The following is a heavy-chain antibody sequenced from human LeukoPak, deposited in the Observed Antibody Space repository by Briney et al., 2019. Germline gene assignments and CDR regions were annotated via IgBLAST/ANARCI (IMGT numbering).Heavy chain of an antibody. D-gene: IGHD6-6*01. CDR2: INTDGSST. V-gene: IGHV3-74*01. Sequence: GGSLRLSCAASGFTFSSYSMHWVRQAPGKGLVWVSRINTDGSSTSYADSVKGRFTISRDNAKNTLYLQMNSLRAEDTAVYYCARDPFEARPAEYFQHWGQGTLVTVSS. J-gene: IGHJ1*01. CDR3: ARDPFEARPAEYFQH. CDR1: GFTFSSYS.